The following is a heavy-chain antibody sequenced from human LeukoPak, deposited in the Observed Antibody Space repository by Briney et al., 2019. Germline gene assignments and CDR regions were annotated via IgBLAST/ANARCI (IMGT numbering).Heavy chain of an antibody. CDR1: GYTFTGYY. J-gene: IGHJ3*02. CDR2: INPNSGGT. V-gene: IGHV1-2*02. Sequence: ASVKVSCKASGYTFTGYYMHWVRQAPGQGLEWMGWINPNSGGTNYAQKFQGRVTMTRDTSISTAYMELSRLRSDDTAVYYCARVRQSLGDAFDIWGQGTVVTVSS. CDR3: ARVRQSLGDAFDI. D-gene: IGHD7-27*01.